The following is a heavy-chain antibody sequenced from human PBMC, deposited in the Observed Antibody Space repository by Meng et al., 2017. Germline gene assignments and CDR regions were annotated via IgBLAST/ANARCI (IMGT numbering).Heavy chain of an antibody. CDR2: INHSGST. CDR1: GGSFSGYY. V-gene: IGHV4-34*01. D-gene: IGHD6-13*01. Sequence: QVPLKQWGAGLLKPSETLSLTCAVYGGSFSGYYWSWIRQPPGKGLEWIGEINHSGSTNYNPSLKSRVTISVDTSKNQFSLKLSSVTAADTAVYYCARGKHSSSTLTFYNYWGQGTLVTVSS. J-gene: IGHJ4*02. CDR3: ARGKHSSSTLTFYNY.